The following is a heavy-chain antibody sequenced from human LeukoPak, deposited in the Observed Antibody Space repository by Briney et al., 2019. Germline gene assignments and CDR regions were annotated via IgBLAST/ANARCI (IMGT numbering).Heavy chain of an antibody. D-gene: IGHD3-22*01. J-gene: IGHJ4*02. V-gene: IGHV3-53*01. CDR3: ARTYYYDSSGYYYPSGFDY. Sequence: LAGGSLRLSCAASGFTVSSNYMSWVRQAPGKGLEWVSVIYSGGSTYYADSVKGRFTISRDNAKNSLYLQMNSLRDEDTAVYYCARTYYYDSSGYYYPSGFDYWGQGTLVTVSS. CDR2: IYSGGST. CDR1: GFTVSSNY.